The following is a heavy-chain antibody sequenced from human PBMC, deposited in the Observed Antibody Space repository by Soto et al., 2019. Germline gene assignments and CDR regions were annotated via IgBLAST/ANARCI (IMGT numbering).Heavy chain of an antibody. V-gene: IGHV3-23*01. J-gene: IGHJ4*02. CDR2: ISGSDGST. CDR3: ARRSSRLYFDY. CDR1: GFTFSSYA. Sequence: EVQLLESGGGLVQPGGSLRLSCAASGFTFSSYAMNWVRRAPGKGREWVSVISGSDGSTYYADSVKGRFTISRDNSKNTLNLQMNSLRAEDTAVYYCARRSSRLYFDYWGQGTLVTVSS. D-gene: IGHD6-13*01.